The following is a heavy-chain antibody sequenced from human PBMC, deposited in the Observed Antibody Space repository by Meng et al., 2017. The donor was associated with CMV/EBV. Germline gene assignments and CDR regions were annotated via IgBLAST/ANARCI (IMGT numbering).Heavy chain of an antibody. D-gene: IGHD2-2*01. CDR3: AKDGRADIVVVPAAIDY. Sequence: GESLKISCAASGFTFSSYGMHCVRQAPGKGLEWVAFIRYDGSNKYYADSVKGRFTISRDNSKNTLYLQMNSLRAEDTAVYYCAKDGRADIVVVPAAIDYWGQGTLVTVSS. CDR1: GFTFSSYG. CDR2: IRYDGSNK. V-gene: IGHV3-30*02. J-gene: IGHJ4*02.